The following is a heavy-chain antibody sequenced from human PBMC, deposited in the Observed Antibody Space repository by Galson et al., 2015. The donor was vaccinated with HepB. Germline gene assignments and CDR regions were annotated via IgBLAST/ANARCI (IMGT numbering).Heavy chain of an antibody. V-gene: IGHV3-9*01. CDR2: VDWNGDSR. Sequence: SLRLPCAASGFSFDDYGTHWVRYVPGQGREWLSCVDWNGDSRSYADTVQGRFTISRDKAKNSLYLHMKSLTAEGTAVYYYSRERQRWIGSWYYCGMDVWGQGTPVTVSS. D-gene: IGHD1-26*01. CDR1: GFSFDDYG. J-gene: IGHJ6*02. CDR3: SRERQRWIGSWYYCGMDV.